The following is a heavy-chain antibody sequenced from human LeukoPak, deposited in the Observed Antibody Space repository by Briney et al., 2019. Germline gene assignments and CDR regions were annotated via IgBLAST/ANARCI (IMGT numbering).Heavy chain of an antibody. CDR3: AACLSATWAIDY. CDR1: GVSISSSSYY. V-gene: IGHV4-39*01. J-gene: IGHJ4*02. Sequence: SETLSLTCTVSGVSISSSSYYWGWIRQPPGKGLEWIGSIYYSGSTYYNPSLKSRVTISVDTSKNQFSLKLSSVTAADTAVYYCAACLSATWAIDYWGQGTLVTVSS. CDR2: IYYSGST. D-gene: IGHD1-1*01.